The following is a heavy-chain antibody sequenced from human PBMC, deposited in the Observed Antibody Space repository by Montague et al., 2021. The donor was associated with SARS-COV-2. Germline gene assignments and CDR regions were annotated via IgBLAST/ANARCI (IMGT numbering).Heavy chain of an antibody. CDR3: ARDSGITGADDY. D-gene: IGHD1-14*01. CDR1: GFTFSEYH. V-gene: IGHV3-48*02. CDR2: ISRDSAEI. Sequence: RRLSWSASGFTFSEYHMNWVRQAPGKGLQWVSYISRDSAEIYYAESVKGRFSISRDNDRSALYLQLNNLRNEDTAMYYCARDSGITGADDYWGQGTLVVVSS. J-gene: IGHJ4*02.